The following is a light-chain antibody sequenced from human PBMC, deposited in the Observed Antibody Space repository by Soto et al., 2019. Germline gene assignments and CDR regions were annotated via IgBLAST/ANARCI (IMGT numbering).Light chain of an antibody. Sequence: RVSITFRASQSISSWLAWYQQKPGKAPKLLIYDASSLESGAPSRFSGSGSGTEFTLTISSLQRDDYASYSCQQNNGDRTLGQGTKVDI. V-gene: IGKV1-5*01. CDR1: QSISSW. CDR2: DAS. J-gene: IGKJ1*01. CDR3: QQNNGDRT.